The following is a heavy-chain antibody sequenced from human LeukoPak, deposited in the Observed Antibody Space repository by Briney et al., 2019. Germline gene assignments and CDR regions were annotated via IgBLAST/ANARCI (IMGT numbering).Heavy chain of an antibody. Sequence: SQTLSLTCTVSGGSISSGDYYWSWIRQPPGKGLEWIGYIYYSGSTYYNPSLKSRVTISVDTSKNQFSLKLSSVTAADTAVYYCARDYSGGYSNYYGMDVWGQGTLVTVSS. V-gene: IGHV4-30-4*01. CDR3: ARDYSGGYSNYYGMDV. CDR2: IYYSGST. J-gene: IGHJ6*02. CDR1: GGSISSGDYY. D-gene: IGHD1-26*01.